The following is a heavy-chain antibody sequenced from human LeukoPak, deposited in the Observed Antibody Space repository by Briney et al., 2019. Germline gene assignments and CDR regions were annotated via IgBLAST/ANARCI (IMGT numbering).Heavy chain of an antibody. CDR3: ARDNEVAARSLDY. D-gene: IGHD6-6*01. J-gene: IGHJ4*02. CDR2: IYTSGSN. CDR1: GVSISSYY. Sequence: PSETLSLTCTVSGVSISSYYWSWVRQPAGKGLEWIGRIYTSGSNNYNPSLKSRVTMSVGTSKNQFSLKLSSVTAADTAVYYCARDNEVAARSLDYWGQGTLVTVSS. V-gene: IGHV4-4*07.